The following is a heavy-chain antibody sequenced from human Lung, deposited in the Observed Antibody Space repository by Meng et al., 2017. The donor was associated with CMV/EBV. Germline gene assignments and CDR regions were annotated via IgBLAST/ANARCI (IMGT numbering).Heavy chain of an antibody. Sequence: ASXXVSCKASGYTFTGYYMHWLRQAPGQGLEWMGWINPNSGGTNYAQKFQGRVTMTRDTSISTAFMELSRLRSDDAAVYYCARDQGGGAFDILGQGPMVTVSS. V-gene: IGHV1-2*02. CDR3: ARDQGGGAFDI. J-gene: IGHJ3*02. CDR2: INPNSGGT. D-gene: IGHD3-16*01. CDR1: GYTFTGYY.